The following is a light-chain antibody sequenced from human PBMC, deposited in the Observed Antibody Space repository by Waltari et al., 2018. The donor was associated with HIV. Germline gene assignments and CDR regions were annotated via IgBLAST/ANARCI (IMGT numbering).Light chain of an antibody. J-gene: IGKJ1*01. Sequence: DILLTQSRDTLAVSLGDRATIHCRSSQTVLSDSTHKNYLSWYQQKPGQPPNLLLYWASARESGVPARFSGSGSATDFTLTITDFQAEDAAIYFCQQYYNTPWTFGQGTRADIK. CDR3: QQYYNTPWT. CDR2: WAS. V-gene: IGKV4-1*01. CDR1: QTVLSDSTHKNY.